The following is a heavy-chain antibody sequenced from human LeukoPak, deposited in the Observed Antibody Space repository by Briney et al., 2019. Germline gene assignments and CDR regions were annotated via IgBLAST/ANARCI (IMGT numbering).Heavy chain of an antibody. Sequence: SETLSLTCTVSGGSISSGSYYWGWIRQPPGKGLEWIGSIYYSGSTYYNPSLKSRVTISVDTSKNQFSLKLSSVTAADTAVNYCASTRWLQFWGQGTLVTVSS. D-gene: IGHD5-24*01. CDR3: ASTRWLQF. V-gene: IGHV4-39*01. CDR1: GGSISSGSYY. J-gene: IGHJ4*02. CDR2: IYYSGST.